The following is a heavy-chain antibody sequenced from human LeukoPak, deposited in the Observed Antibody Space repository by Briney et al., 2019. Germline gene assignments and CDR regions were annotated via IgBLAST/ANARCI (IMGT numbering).Heavy chain of an antibody. D-gene: IGHD6-19*01. J-gene: IGHJ4*02. CDR1: GFTFSDYY. CDR2: ISSSGSTI. Sequence: GGSLRLSCAASGFTFSDYYMSWIRQAPGKGLEWASYISSSGSTIYYADSVKGRFTISRDNAKNSLYLQMNSLRAEDTAVYYCARDHKSRYSSGWYPDYWGQGTLVTVSS. CDR3: ARDHKSRYSSGWYPDY. V-gene: IGHV3-11*01.